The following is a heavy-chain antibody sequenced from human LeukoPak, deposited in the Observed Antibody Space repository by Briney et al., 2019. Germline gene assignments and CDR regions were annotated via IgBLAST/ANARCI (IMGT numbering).Heavy chain of an antibody. CDR2: IIPIFGTG. D-gene: IGHD3-3*01. CDR1: GGTFANYA. CDR3: AKGHDDFRQFDF. V-gene: IGHV1-69*13. Sequence: SVKVSCRASGGTFANYAISWVRKAPGQGLEWMGGIIPIFGTGHSAQKFQGRLTITADESTRTTYMELSSLRSDDTAVYYCAKGHDDFRQFDFWGQGTLVIVSS. J-gene: IGHJ4*02.